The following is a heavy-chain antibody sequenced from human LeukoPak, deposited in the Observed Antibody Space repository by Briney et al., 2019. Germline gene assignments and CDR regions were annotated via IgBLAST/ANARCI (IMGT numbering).Heavy chain of an antibody. J-gene: IGHJ6*02. D-gene: IGHD3-3*01. Sequence: SETLSLTCAVSGGSISSGGYSWSWIRQPPGKGLEWIGYIYHSGSTYYNPSLKSRVTISVDRSKNQFSLKLSSVTAADTAVYYCARGALSDFWSGYLLYGMDVWGQGTTVTVSS. CDR3: ARGALSDFWSGYLLYGMDV. CDR1: GGSISSGGYS. V-gene: IGHV4-30-2*01. CDR2: IYHSGST.